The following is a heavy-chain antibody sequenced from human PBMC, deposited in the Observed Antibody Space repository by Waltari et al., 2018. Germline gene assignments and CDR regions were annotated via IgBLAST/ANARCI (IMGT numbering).Heavy chain of an antibody. D-gene: IGHD6-6*01. Sequence: QVQLQESGPGLVKPSETLSLTCTVSGGSISSYYWSWIRQPPGEGLEWIGYIYYSGSTNYNPSLKSRVTISVDTSKNQFSLKLSSVTAADTAVYYCARTHGGGPWEQLSRFDPWGQGTLVTVSS. CDR3: ARTHGGGPWEQLSRFDP. J-gene: IGHJ5*02. CDR1: GGSISSYY. CDR2: IYYSGST. V-gene: IGHV4-59*01.